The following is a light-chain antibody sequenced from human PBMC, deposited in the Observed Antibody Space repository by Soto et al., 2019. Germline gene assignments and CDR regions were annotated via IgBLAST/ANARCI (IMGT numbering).Light chain of an antibody. V-gene: IGLV1-44*01. CDR3: ESWDDSLNGYV. CDR1: SSNIGTSS. Sequence: QSVLTQPHSASGTPGQRVTISCSGSSSNIGTSSVHWFQQLPGTAPKLLISTTNQRPSGVPGRFSGSKSGTSASLAISGLQAEDEADYYCESWDDSLNGYVFGTGTKVTVL. CDR2: TTN. J-gene: IGLJ1*01.